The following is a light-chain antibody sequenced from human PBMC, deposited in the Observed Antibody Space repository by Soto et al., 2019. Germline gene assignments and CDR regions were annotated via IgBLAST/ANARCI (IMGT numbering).Light chain of an antibody. Sequence: QSVLTQPASVSGSPGQSITISCTGTTSDVGNYNLVSWYQQHPGKAPKVIIYQGSKRPSGISNRFSGSKSGNTASLTISGLQVEDDGDYYCCSYAGGGNWFFGGGTKLTVL. CDR2: QGS. CDR3: CSYAGGGNWF. J-gene: IGLJ2*01. CDR1: TSDVGNYNL. V-gene: IGLV2-23*01.